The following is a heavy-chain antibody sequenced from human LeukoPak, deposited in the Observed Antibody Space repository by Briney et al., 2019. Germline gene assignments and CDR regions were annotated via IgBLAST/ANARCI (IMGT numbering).Heavy chain of an antibody. CDR1: GGTFSSYA. J-gene: IGHJ6*03. D-gene: IGHD5-18*01. V-gene: IGHV1-69*06. CDR3: ARAGQLWDYYYYYMDV. Sequence: SVKASCKASGGTFSSYAISWVRQAPGQGLEWMGGIIPIFGTANYAQKFQGRVTITADKSTSTAYMELSSLRSEDTAVYYCARAGQLWDYYYYYMDVWGKGTTVTVSS. CDR2: IIPIFGTA.